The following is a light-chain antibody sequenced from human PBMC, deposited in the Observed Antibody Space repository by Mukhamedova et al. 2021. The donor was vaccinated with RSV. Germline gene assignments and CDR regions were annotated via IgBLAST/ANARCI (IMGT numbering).Light chain of an antibody. Sequence: SSQSVSSSYLAWYQQKPGQAPRLLIYAASSRATGIPDRFSVSGSGTDFTLTISRLEPEDFAVYYCQQYGSSPPMITFGQGTRLEI. CDR2: AAS. V-gene: IGKV3-20*01. J-gene: IGKJ5*01. CDR1: QSVSSSY. CDR3: QQYGSSPPMIT.